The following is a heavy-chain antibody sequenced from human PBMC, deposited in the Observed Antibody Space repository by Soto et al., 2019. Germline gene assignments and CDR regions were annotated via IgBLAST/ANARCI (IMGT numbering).Heavy chain of an antibody. CDR2: ISAYNGNT. Sequence: ASVKVSCKASGYTFTIYGISWVLQAPLQWPEWMGWISAYNGNTNYAQKLQGRVTMTTDTSTSTAYMELRSLRSDDTAVYYCARDRHEDIVVVPAANWFDPWGQGTLVTVSS. CDR3: ARDRHEDIVVVPAANWFDP. CDR1: GYTFTIYG. V-gene: IGHV1-18*04. D-gene: IGHD2-2*01. J-gene: IGHJ5*02.